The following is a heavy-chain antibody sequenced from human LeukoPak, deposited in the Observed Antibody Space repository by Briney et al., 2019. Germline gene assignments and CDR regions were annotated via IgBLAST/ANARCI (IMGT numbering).Heavy chain of an antibody. J-gene: IGHJ4*02. CDR2: ISSSSSYI. CDR1: GFTFSSYS. V-gene: IGHV3-21*01. CDR3: ARRSRAGDFDY. D-gene: IGHD6-19*01. Sequence: GGSLRLSCAASGFTFSSYSMNWVRQAPGKGLEWVSSISSSSSYIYYADSVKGRFTISRDNAKNSLYLQMNSLRAEDTAVYYCARRSRAGDFDYWGQGTLVTVSS.